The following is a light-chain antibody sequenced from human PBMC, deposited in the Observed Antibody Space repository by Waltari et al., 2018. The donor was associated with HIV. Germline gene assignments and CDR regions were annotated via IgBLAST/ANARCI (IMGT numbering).Light chain of an antibody. CDR2: DVT. CDR1: NSDVGGYNY. J-gene: IGLJ2*01. CDR3: SSYTSSSTLV. Sequence: QSALTQPASVSGSPGQSITIPCTGTNSDVGGYNYVSWYQQHSGKAPKLMIYDVTNRPSGVSPRFSGSKSDNTASLTISGLQAEDEADYYCSSYTSSSTLVFGGGTKLTVL. V-gene: IGLV2-14*03.